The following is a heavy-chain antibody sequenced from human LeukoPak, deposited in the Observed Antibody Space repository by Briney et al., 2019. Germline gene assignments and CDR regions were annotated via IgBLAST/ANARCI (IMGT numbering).Heavy chain of an antibody. D-gene: IGHD3-22*01. Sequence: GGSLRLSCAASGFTVSSSFMSWVRQAPGKGLEWVSVIYSGGSTYYADSVKGRFTFSRDTSKNTLYLQMNSLTAEDTAVYYCARGNYDLQYSFDIWGQGTMVTVSS. CDR3: ARGNYDLQYSFDI. J-gene: IGHJ3*02. V-gene: IGHV3-53*01. CDR2: IYSGGST. CDR1: GFTVSSSF.